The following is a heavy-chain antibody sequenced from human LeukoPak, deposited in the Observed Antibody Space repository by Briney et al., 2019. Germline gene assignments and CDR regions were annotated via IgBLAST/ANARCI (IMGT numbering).Heavy chain of an antibody. Sequence: PSETLSLTCTVSGGSISSSSYYWGWIRQPPGKGLDWIGSIYYSGSTYYNPSLTSRVTISVDTSKNQFSLRLSSVTAADTAVYYCARPSSGYYYPFDYWGQGTLVTVSS. V-gene: IGHV4-39*01. CDR3: ARPSSGYYYPFDY. CDR2: IYYSGST. CDR1: GGSISSSSYY. D-gene: IGHD3-22*01. J-gene: IGHJ4*02.